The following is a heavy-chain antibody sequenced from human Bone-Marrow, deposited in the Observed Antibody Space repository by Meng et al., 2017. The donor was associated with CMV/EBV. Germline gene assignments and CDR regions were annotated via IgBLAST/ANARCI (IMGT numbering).Heavy chain of an antibody. CDR2: IWSDGSNT. CDR1: GFSFVNYG. CDR3: ARDWSGCNSGFLDF. J-gene: IGHJ4*02. D-gene: IGHD3-3*01. Sequence: GESLKISCATSGFSFVNYGIHWVRQAPGKGLEWVAVIWSDGSNTYYADSVKGRFTISRDNSKNTVYLQMNSLRAEDTALYYCARDWSGCNSGFLDFWGQGTPVTVSS. V-gene: IGHV3-33*01.